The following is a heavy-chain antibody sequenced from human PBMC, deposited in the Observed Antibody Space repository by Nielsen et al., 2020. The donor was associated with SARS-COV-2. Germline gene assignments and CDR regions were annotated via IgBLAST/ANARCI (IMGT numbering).Heavy chain of an antibody. V-gene: IGHV4-61*02. CDR1: GGSISSGSYY. D-gene: IGHD6-19*01. CDR2: IYTSGST. J-gene: IGHJ5*02. Sequence: SETLSLTCTVSGGSISSGSYYWSWIRQPAGKGLEWIGRIYTSGSTNYNPSLKSRVTISVDTSKNQFSLKLSSVTAADTAVYYCARDDSSGCPWGQGTLVTVSS. CDR3: ARDDSSGCP.